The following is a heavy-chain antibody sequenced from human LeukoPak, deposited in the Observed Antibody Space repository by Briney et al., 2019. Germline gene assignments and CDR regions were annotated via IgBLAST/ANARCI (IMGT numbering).Heavy chain of an antibody. D-gene: IGHD3-22*01. J-gene: IGHJ3*02. CDR2: IYYSGST. V-gene: IGHV4-39*07. CDR3: AREDSSGSIDAFDI. CDR1: GGSISSSSYY. Sequence: SETLSLTCTVSGGSISSSSYYWGWIRQPPGKGLEWIGSIYYSGSTYYNPSLKSRVTISVDTSKNQFSLKLSSVTAADTAVYYCAREDSSGSIDAFDIWGQGTMVTVSS.